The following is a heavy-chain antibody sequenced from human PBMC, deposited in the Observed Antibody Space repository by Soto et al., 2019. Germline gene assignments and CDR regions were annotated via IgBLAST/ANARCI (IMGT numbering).Heavy chain of an antibody. CDR1: GCTFSIYG. CDR3: AKWTVVGI. J-gene: IGHJ4*02. D-gene: IGHD3-22*01. V-gene: IGHV3-30*18. Sequence: EGTLRLSCEASGCTFSIYGMHWVRQAPGKGLEWVAVISYDGSNKYYADSVKGRFTISRDNSKNKLYLQMNSLRAEDTAVYYCAKWTVVGIWGQGTPAPVYS. CDR2: ISYDGSNK.